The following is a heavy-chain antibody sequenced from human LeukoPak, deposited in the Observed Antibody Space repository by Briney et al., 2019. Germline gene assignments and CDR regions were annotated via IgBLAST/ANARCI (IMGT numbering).Heavy chain of an antibody. CDR2: ISTSGSTI. CDR1: GFTFSSYE. Sequence: SGGSLRLSCAASGFTFSSYEMNWVRQAPGKGLEWVSYISTSGSTINYADSVKGRFTMSRDNAKNSLYLQVNSLRGEDTALYYCARRRLAGPFDCWGQGTLVTVSS. J-gene: IGHJ4*02. CDR3: ARRRLAGPFDC. D-gene: IGHD2-15*01. V-gene: IGHV3-48*03.